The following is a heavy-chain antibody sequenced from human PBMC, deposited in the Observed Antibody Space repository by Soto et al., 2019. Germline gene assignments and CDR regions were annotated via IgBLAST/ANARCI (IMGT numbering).Heavy chain of an antibody. V-gene: IGHV1-3*01. CDR2: INAGNGNT. Sequence: QVQLVQSGAEVKKPGASVKVSCKASGYTFTSYAMHWVRQAPGQRLEWMGWINAGNGNTKYSQKFQGRVTITRDTSAXXDXMXQSSMRSEDTDVYYCARSPNIKLGGYSYGQTNWFDPWGQGTLVTVSS. D-gene: IGHD5-18*01. J-gene: IGHJ5*02. CDR1: GYTFTSYA. CDR3: ARSPNIKLGGYSYGQTNWFDP.